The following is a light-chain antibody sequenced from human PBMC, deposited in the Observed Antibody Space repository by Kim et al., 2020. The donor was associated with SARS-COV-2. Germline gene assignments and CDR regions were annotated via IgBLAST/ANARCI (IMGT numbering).Light chain of an antibody. V-gene: IGKV1-5*03. CDR3: QQYTSNSRT. Sequence: ASVGDRVTSTCRASEGIGVWLAWYQQRPGKAPNRLMYKASTLASGVPSRFSGSGSGTEFTLTISSLQPDDFATYYCQQYTSNSRTFGQGTKVDIK. J-gene: IGKJ1*01. CDR1: EGIGVW. CDR2: KAS.